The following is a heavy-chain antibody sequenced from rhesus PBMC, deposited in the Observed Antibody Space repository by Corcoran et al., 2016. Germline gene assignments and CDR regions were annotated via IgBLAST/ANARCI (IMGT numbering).Heavy chain of an antibody. V-gene: IGHV3S35*01. D-gene: IGHD6-13*01. J-gene: IGHJ4*01. CDR3: VRSPGIAAGPGDY. CDR1: GFTFRTNR. CDR2: IKYDGSEK. Sequence: EVQLVESGGGLVQPGGSLRLSCAASGFTFRTNRMTCIRPAPGKGREWVADIKYDGSEKYYVDSVKGRFTISRDNAKNSLYLQMNSLRAEDTAVYYCVRSPGIAAGPGDYWGQGVLVTVSS.